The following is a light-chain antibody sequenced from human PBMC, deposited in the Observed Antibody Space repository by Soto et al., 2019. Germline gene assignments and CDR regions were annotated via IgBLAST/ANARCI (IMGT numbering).Light chain of an antibody. CDR2: NAS. CDR1: QTLRRTY. CDR3: QQRSNSLIT. Sequence: EIVLTQSPATLSVSPGGRATLSCRASQTLRRTYIAWYQQKPGQAPRLVIYNASQRATGIPARFSGSGSGTDFTLTISSLEPEDFAVYYCQQRSNSLITFGPGTRL. J-gene: IGKJ5*01. V-gene: IGKV3-11*01.